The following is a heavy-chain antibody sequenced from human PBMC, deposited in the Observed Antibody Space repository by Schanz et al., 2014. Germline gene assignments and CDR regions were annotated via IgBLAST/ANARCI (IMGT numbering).Heavy chain of an antibody. CDR2: ISSNSDYI. CDR1: GFPFDTYI. J-gene: IGHJ4*02. D-gene: IGHD2-15*01. CDR3: VSDTDSHFDY. Sequence: EVQVVESGGGLVKPGGSLRLSCAASGFPFDTYIMKWVRQAPGKGLEWVSSISSNSDYIYYSESVKGRFTISRDNAKTTLYLQMNSMRAEATAVYYCVSDTDSHFDYWGQGTLVTVSS. V-gene: IGHV3-21*01.